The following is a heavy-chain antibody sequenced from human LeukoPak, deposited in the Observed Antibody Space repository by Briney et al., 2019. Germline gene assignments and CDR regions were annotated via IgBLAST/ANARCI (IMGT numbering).Heavy chain of an antibody. CDR2: INHSGST. CDR1: GGSFSGYY. Sequence: SETLSLTCAVYGGSFSGYYWSWIRQLPGKGLEWIGEINHSGSTNYNPSLKSRVTVSVDTSKNQFSLKLSSVTAADTAVYFCARDNMRSYLDYWGQGTLVTVSS. J-gene: IGHJ4*02. D-gene: IGHD3-16*02. V-gene: IGHV4-34*01. CDR3: ARDNMRSYLDY.